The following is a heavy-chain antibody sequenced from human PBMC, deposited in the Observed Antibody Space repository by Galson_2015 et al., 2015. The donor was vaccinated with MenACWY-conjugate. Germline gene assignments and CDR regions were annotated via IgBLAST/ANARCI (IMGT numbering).Heavy chain of an antibody. CDR2: FDPEDGER. CDR3: ATNLYYYGSTGHFH. J-gene: IGHJ4*02. D-gene: IGHD3-22*01. V-gene: IGHV1-24*01. CDR1: GYTLTKLS. Sequence: SVKVSCKVSGYTLTKLSMHWVRQAPGKGLEWMGGFDPEDGERIYAQKFQGRITMTEDTSTDTAYMELGSLRSEDTAVYYCATNLYYYGSTGHFHWGLGSLVTVSS.